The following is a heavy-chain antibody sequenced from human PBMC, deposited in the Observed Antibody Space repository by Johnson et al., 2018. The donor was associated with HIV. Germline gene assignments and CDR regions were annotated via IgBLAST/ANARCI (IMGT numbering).Heavy chain of an antibody. V-gene: IGHV3-7*01. D-gene: IGHD1-1*01. CDR3: ARISQHHNSDAFDI. Sequence: VQLVESGGGFVQPGGSLRLSCTASGFTFSSYWMSWVRQAPGKGLEWVANIKQDGSEKYYVDSVKGRFTISRDNAKNSLYLQMNSLRAEETAVYYCARISQHHNSDAFDIWGQGTMVTVSS. CDR1: GFTFSSYW. CDR2: IKQDGSEK. J-gene: IGHJ3*02.